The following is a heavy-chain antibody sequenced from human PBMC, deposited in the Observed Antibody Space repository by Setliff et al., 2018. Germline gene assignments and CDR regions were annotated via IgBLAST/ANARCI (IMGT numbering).Heavy chain of an antibody. V-gene: IGHV4-61*02. Sequence: PSETLSLTCTVTGGSFDSGTHYWSWIRQPAGKVPEWIGLIQGTGNTNYNPSLQSRATISIDTSKNLISLKITSVTAADTALYSCAGTPARRTTWLSPFDYWGQGIQVTVSS. D-gene: IGHD3-9*01. J-gene: IGHJ4*02. CDR1: GGSFDSGTHY. CDR3: AGTPARRTTWLSPFDY. CDR2: IQGTGNT.